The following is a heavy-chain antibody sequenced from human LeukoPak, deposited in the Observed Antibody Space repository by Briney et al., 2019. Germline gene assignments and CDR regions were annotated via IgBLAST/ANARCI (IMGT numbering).Heavy chain of an antibody. CDR3: AKDKRSPPVRYFDWAARYYYGMDA. Sequence: GRSLRLSCAASGFTFSSYGMHWVRQAPGKGLEWVAVISYDGSNKYYADSVKGRFTTSRDNSKNTLYLQMNSLRAEDTAVYYCAKDKRSPPVRYFDWAARYYYGMDAWDQGTTVTVSS. D-gene: IGHD3-9*01. CDR2: ISYDGSNK. CDR1: GFTFSSYG. V-gene: IGHV3-30*18. J-gene: IGHJ6*02.